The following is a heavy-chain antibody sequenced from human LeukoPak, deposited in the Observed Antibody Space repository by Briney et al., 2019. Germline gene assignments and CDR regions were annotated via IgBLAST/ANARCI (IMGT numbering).Heavy chain of an antibody. CDR2: LYSRGST. J-gene: IGHJ4*02. Sequence: GGSLRLSCAASGFTVSSNYMSWVRQAPEKGLEWVSILYSRGSTYYADSLKGRFTISRDDSKNTLYLQMNSLSAEDTAVYYCASGGMGDRKYYFDPFDYWGQGTLVTVSS. CDR1: GFTVSSNY. D-gene: IGHD3-10*01. V-gene: IGHV3-53*01. CDR3: ASGGMGDRKYYFDPFDY.